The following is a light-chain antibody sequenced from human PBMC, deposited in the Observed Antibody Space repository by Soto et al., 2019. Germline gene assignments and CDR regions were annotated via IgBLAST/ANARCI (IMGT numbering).Light chain of an antibody. Sequence: QSALAQPASVSGSPGQSIAISCTGTRSDVGAYNYVSWYQQHPGKAPKLMISEVTNRPSGVSDRFSGSKSGNTASLTISGLQAEDEADYYCGSYTGSITYVFGTGTKVTVL. J-gene: IGLJ1*01. CDR2: EVT. CDR3: GSYTGSITYV. CDR1: RSDVGAYNY. V-gene: IGLV2-14*01.